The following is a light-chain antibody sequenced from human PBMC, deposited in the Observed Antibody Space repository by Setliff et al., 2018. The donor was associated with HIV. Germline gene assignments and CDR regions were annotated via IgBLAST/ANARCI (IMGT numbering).Light chain of an antibody. V-gene: IGLV2-11*01. CDR3: CSYAGSYTYV. CDR2: DVS. Sequence: QSALAQPRSMSGSPGQSVTISCTGTSSDVDAYDYVSWYQHHPVKAPKLLIYDVSERPSGVPDRFSGSKSGRTASLTISGLQAEDEADYYCCSYAGSYTYVFGTGTKVTVL. CDR1: SSDVDAYDY. J-gene: IGLJ1*01.